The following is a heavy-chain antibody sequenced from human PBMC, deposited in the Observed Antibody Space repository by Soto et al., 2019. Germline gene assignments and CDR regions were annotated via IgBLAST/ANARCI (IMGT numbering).Heavy chain of an antibody. J-gene: IGHJ5*02. CDR1: GGSISSYY. D-gene: IGHD1-1*01. CDR2: IYYSGST. V-gene: IGHV4-59*01. Sequence: QVQLQESGPGLAKPSETLSLTCTVSGGSISSYYWSWIRQPPGKGLEWIGYIYYSGSTNYNPSLKSRVTISVDTSKNQFSLKLSSVTAADTAVYYCAREVGTTTNWFDPWGQGTLVTVSS. CDR3: AREVGTTTNWFDP.